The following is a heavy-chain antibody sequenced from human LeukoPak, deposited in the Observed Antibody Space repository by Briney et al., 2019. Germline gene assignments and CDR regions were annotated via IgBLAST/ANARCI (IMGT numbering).Heavy chain of an antibody. CDR3: AKDPYWNRGYRGDY. J-gene: IGHJ4*02. V-gene: IGHV3-23*01. CDR1: GFTFSSYA. Sequence: HPGGSLRLSCAASGFTFSSYAMSWVRQAPGKGLEWVSAISGSGGSTYYADSVKGRFTISRDNSKNTLYLQMNSLRAEDTAVYYCAKDPYWNRGYRGDYWGQGTLVTVSS. D-gene: IGHD1-1*01. CDR2: ISGSGGST.